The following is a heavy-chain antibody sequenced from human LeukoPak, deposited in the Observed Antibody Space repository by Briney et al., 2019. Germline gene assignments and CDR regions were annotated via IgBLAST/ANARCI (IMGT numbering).Heavy chain of an antibody. CDR1: GGSISSNY. CDR2: IHYSGRT. Sequence: SETLSLTCTVSGGSISSNYWSWVRQPPGKGLEWIGYIHYSGRTNYNPSLKSRVTISVDTSKNQFSLKLSSVTAADTAVYYCGTEVAPSDHYYYYGMDVWGQGTTVTVSS. D-gene: IGHD5-12*01. J-gene: IGHJ6*02. CDR3: GTEVAPSDHYYYYGMDV. V-gene: IGHV4-59*01.